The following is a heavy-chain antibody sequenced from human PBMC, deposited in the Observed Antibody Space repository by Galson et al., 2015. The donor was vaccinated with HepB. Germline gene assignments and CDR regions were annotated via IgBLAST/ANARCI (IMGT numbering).Heavy chain of an antibody. CDR1: GFTFSSYA. D-gene: IGHD3-10*01. CDR2: ISYDGDNK. V-gene: IGHV3-30-3*01. J-gene: IGHJ4*02. Sequence: SLRLSCAVSGFTFSSYAMHWVRQAPGKGLEWVAVISYDGDNKFYADSVKGRFTISRDNTKNTLYVQMNSLRAEDTAVYYCARDGEGYGEFSNYFDYWGQGTLVTVSS. CDR3: ARDGEGYGEFSNYFDY.